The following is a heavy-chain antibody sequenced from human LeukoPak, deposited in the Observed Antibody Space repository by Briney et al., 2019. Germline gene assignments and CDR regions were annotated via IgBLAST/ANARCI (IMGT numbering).Heavy chain of an antibody. CDR1: GGSISSSNW. CDR2: IYHSGST. D-gene: IGHD6-13*01. J-gene: IGHJ4*02. V-gene: IGHV4-4*02. CDR3: ASLGELGSSWAIDY. Sequence: NPSGTLSLTCAVSGGSISSSNWWSWVRQPPGKRLEWIGEIYHSGSTNYNPSLKSRVTISVDKSKNQFSLKLSSVTAADTAVYYCASLGELGSSWAIDYWGQGTLVTVSS.